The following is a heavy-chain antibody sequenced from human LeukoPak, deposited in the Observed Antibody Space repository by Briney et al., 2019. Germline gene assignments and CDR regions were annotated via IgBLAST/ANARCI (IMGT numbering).Heavy chain of an antibody. CDR1: GGAFSSYA. V-gene: IGHV1-69*04. Sequence: SVTVSCKASGGAFSSYAISWVRQAPGQGLEWMGRIIPILGIANYAQKFQGRVTITADKSTSTAYMELSSLRSEDTAVYYCARGLAAVAGFFNYWGQGTLVTVSS. CDR2: IIPILGIA. J-gene: IGHJ4*02. CDR3: ARGLAAVAGFFNY. D-gene: IGHD6-19*01.